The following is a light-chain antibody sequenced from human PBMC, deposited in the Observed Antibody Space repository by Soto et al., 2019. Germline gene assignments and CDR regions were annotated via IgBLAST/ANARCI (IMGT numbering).Light chain of an antibody. CDR2: GAS. V-gene: IGKV3-15*01. Sequence: DIVMTQSPGTLPVSPGERATLSCRASQSVSSNLAWYQQKPGQAPRFLIYGASTRATGIPARFSGSGSGTEFTLTISSLQSEDFAVYYCQQYDNWPLTFGGGTKVDI. CDR3: QQYDNWPLT. J-gene: IGKJ4*01. CDR1: QSVSSN.